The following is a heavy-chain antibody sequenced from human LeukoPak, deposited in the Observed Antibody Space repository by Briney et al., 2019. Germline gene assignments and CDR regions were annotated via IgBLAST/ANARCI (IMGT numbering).Heavy chain of an antibody. CDR1: GFTLSNYA. D-gene: IGHD3-10*01. Sequence: GGSLRLSSAVSGFTLSNYAMSWVRQAPGKGLEWVSSITGSGAGTYYTDSVRGRSPNSRDIPKNTLYLQMTSLRAEDTAVYYCAKSKTYGSGNSPYYYYCMDLWGKGTTVTVSS. CDR3: AKSKTYGSGNSPYYYYCMDL. CDR2: ITGSGAGT. V-gene: IGHV3-23*01. J-gene: IGHJ6*03.